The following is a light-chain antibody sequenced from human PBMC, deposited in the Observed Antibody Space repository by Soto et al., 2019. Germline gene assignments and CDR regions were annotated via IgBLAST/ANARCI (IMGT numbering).Light chain of an antibody. J-gene: IGKJ5*01. Sequence: ELVLTQSPATLSLSPGERATLSCRASQFLSSYLAWYQQKPDQPPRLLIYDTSNRAAGVPARFSGSRSGTDFTLTISSLEPEDFAVYFCHQRNKFGQGTRLEIK. CDR1: QFLSSY. V-gene: IGKV3-11*01. CDR2: DTS. CDR3: HQRNK.